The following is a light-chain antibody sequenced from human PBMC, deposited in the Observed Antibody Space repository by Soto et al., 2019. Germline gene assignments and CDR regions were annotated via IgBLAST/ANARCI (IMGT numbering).Light chain of an antibody. CDR3: QPYDSYPLT. V-gene: IGKV1-5*03. CDR1: QSISSW. CDR2: KAS. Sequence: DIQMTRSPSTLSASVGDRVTITCRASQSISSWLAWYQHKPGKAPNLLIYKASSLESGVPSRFSGSGSGTEFTLTVSSLQPDDFATYYCQPYDSYPLTFGGGTKVEIK. J-gene: IGKJ4*01.